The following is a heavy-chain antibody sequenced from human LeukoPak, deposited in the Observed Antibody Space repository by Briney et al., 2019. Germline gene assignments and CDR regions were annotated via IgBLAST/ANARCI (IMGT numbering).Heavy chain of an antibody. V-gene: IGHV4-30-4*08. D-gene: IGHD3-9*01. Sequence: PSETLSLTCTVSGGSISSGDYYWSWIRQPPGKGLEWIGYICYSGSTYYNPSLKSRVTISVDTSKNQFSLKLSSVTAADTAMYYCARALIGGLRYFDWARLAFDIWGQGTMVTVSS. CDR3: ARALIGGLRYFDWARLAFDI. CDR1: GGSISSGDYY. J-gene: IGHJ3*02. CDR2: ICYSGST.